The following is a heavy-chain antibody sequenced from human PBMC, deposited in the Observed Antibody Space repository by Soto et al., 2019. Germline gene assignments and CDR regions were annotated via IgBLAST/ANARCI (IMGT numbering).Heavy chain of an antibody. V-gene: IGHV4-59*01. CDR3: ARVWGGAFDI. Sequence: PSETRSLTCTVSGRSSGSYYWSWIRQPPGKGLEWIGYIYYSGSTNYNPSLKSRVTISVDTSKNQFSLKLSSVTAADTAVHYCARVWGGAFDIWGQGTMVT. CDR2: IYYSGST. CDR1: GRSSGSYY. D-gene: IGHD3-10*01. J-gene: IGHJ3*02.